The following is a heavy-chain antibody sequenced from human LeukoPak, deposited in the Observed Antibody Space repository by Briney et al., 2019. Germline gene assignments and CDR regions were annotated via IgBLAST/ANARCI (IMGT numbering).Heavy chain of an antibody. J-gene: IGHJ3*02. CDR2: ISSSSSYI. D-gene: IGHD3-16*01. Sequence: PGGSLRLSCAASGFTFSSYSMNWVRQAPGKGLEWVSSISSSSSYIYYADSVKGRFTISRDNAKNSLYLQMNSLRAEDTAVYYCARDGAMIDAFDIWGQGTMVTVPS. CDR1: GFTFSSYS. V-gene: IGHV3-21*01. CDR3: ARDGAMIDAFDI.